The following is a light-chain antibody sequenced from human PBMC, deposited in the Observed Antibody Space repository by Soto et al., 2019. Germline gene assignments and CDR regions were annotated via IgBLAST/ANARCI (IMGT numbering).Light chain of an antibody. Sequence: ENVLTQSPGTLSLSPGERATLSCRASQSVSSSYLAGYQQKPGQAPRLLIYGASSRATGIPDRFSGSGSGTDFTLTISRLEPEDFAVYYCQQDGSSPPGYTFGQGTKLEIK. V-gene: IGKV3-20*01. CDR2: GAS. CDR1: QSVSSSY. CDR3: QQDGSSPPGYT. J-gene: IGKJ2*01.